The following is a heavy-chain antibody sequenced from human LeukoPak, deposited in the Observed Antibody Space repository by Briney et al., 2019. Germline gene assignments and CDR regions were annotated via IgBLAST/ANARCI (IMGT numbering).Heavy chain of an antibody. D-gene: IGHD5-24*01. V-gene: IGHV1-69*05. CDR2: VIPMFGSA. J-gene: IGHJ3*01. CDR1: GGTFSSHT. Sequence: GASVKVPCKTSGGTFSSHTINWVRQAPGQGLEWMGGVIPMFGSAEYTQKFQGRVTITTDHSTNTAYMELRSLRYEDTAMYYCARGGTATWLQLTGFYSFDVWGQGTMVTVSS. CDR3: ARGGTATWLQLTGFYSFDV.